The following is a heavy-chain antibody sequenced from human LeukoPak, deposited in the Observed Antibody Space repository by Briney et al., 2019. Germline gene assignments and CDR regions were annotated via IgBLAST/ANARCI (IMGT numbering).Heavy chain of an antibody. CDR1: GYTFTSYY. J-gene: IGHJ4*02. CDR3: ARVVGYGDYPDY. D-gene: IGHD4-17*01. Sequence: ASVKVSCKASGYTFTSYYMHWVRQAPGQGLEWMGIINPSGGSTSYAQKFQGRVTMTRDMSTSTVYMELSGLRSEDTAVYYCARVVGYGDYPDYWGQGTLVTVSS. V-gene: IGHV1-46*01. CDR2: INPSGGST.